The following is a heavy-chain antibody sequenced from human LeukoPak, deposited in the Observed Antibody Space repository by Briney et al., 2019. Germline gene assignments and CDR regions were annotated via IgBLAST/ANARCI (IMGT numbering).Heavy chain of an antibody. J-gene: IGHJ4*02. Sequence: GGSLRLSCAASGFTFSNAWMSWVRQAPGKGLEWVGRIKSKTDGGTTDYAAPVKGRFTISRDDSKNTLYLQMNSLRAEDTAVYYCATLAVVAAGHWGQGTLVTVSS. V-gene: IGHV3-15*01. CDR2: IKSKTDGGTT. CDR1: GFTFSNAW. CDR3: ATLAVVAAGH. D-gene: IGHD2-15*01.